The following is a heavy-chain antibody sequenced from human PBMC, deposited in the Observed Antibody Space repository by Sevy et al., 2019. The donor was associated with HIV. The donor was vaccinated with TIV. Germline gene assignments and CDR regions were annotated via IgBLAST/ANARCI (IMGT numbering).Heavy chain of an antibody. J-gene: IGHJ4*02. D-gene: IGHD4-17*01. CDR2: IRSNTDGGTT. Sequence: KAGGSLRLSCAASGLTFTNAWMGWVRQAPGKGLEWVGRIRSNTDGGTTDYAAPLKGRFTISREDSKNTLYLNMNILKSADTAEYYCTTDREYGDYKGGFDYWGRGTLVTVSS. CDR3: TTDREYGDYKGGFDY. CDR1: GLTFTNAW. V-gene: IGHV3-15*01.